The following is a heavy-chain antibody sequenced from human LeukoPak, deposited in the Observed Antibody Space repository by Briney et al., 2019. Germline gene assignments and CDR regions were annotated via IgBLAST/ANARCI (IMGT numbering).Heavy chain of an antibody. Sequence: SETLSLTCTVYGGSFSGHYWSWIRQPPGKGLEWIGELNHSGATNYNPSLRSRVTISVGTSKNQFSLKLSSVTAADTAVYFCARHGSYSLDYWGQGALVTVSS. V-gene: IGHV4-34*01. J-gene: IGHJ4*02. CDR3: ARHGSYSLDY. CDR2: LNHSGAT. CDR1: GGSFSGHY. D-gene: IGHD3-3*01.